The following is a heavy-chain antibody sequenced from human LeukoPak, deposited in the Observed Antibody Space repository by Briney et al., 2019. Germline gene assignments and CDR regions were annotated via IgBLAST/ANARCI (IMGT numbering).Heavy chain of an antibody. CDR1: RYTFTGYY. V-gene: IGHV1-2*02. Sequence: ASVQVSCKASRYTFTGYYMHWVRQAPGQGLEWMGWINPNSGGTNYAQKFQGRVTMTRDTSISTAFMELSRLRSDDTAVYYCARVKTMIVVVRLFDYWGQGTLVTVSS. D-gene: IGHD3-22*01. CDR3: ARVKTMIVVVRLFDY. CDR2: INPNSGGT. J-gene: IGHJ4*02.